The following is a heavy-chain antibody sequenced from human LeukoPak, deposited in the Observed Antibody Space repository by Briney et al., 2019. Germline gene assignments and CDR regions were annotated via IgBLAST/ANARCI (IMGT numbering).Heavy chain of an antibody. J-gene: IGHJ5*02. CDR2: VIPIFGTA. CDR3: ARESGYNSYGYRYWFDP. Sequence: SVKVSCKAAGYSFTDYYMHWVRQAPGQGLEWMGGVIPIFGTANYAQKFQGRVTITTDESTSTAYMELSSLRSEDTAVYYCARESGYNSYGYRYWFDPWGQGTLVTVS. CDR1: GYSFTDYY. D-gene: IGHD5-18*01. V-gene: IGHV1-69*05.